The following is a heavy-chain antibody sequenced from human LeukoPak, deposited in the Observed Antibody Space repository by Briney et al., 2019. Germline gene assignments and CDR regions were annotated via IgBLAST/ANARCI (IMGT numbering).Heavy chain of an antibody. CDR1: GGSISSSNW. CDR2: IYHSGRT. J-gene: IGHJ4*02. V-gene: IGHV4-4*02. D-gene: IGHD6-13*01. CDR3: ARLGYSSSWYVLAGGPQGFDY. Sequence: SETLSLTCAVSGGSISSSNWWSWVRQPPGKGLEWIGEIYHSGRTNYNPSLKSRVTVSVDTSKNQFSLKLSSVTAADTAVYYCARLGYSSSWYVLAGGPQGFDYWGQGTLVTVSS.